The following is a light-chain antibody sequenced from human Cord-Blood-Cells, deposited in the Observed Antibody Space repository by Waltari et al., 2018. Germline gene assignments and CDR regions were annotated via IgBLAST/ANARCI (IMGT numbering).Light chain of an antibody. Sequence: EIVLTQSPGTLSLSPGERATLSCRARQSVSSSYLAWYQQKPGQAPRRLIYGASSRATGIPDRFSGSGSGTDFTLTISRLEPEDFAVYYCQQYGSSLYSFGQGTKLEIK. J-gene: IGKJ2*03. V-gene: IGKV3-20*01. CDR3: QQYGSSLYS. CDR1: QSVSSSY. CDR2: GAS.